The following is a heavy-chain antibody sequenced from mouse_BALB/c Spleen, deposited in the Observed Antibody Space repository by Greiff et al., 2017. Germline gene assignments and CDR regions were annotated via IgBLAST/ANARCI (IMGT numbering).Heavy chain of an antibody. CDR2: ISYSGST. CDR1: GYSITSYYA. V-gene: IGHV3-2*02. CDR3: ARWVITGYFDY. D-gene: IGHD2-4*01. J-gene: IGHJ2*01. Sequence: VQLMQSGPGLVKPSQSLSLTCTVTGYSITSYYAWNWIRQFPGNKLEWMSYISYSGSTSYNPTLKSRISITRDTSKNQFFLQLNSVTTEDTATYYCARWVITGYFDYWGQGTTLTVSS.